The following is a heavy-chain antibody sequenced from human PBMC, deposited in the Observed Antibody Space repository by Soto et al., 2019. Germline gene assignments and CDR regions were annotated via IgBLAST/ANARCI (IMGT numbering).Heavy chain of an antibody. Sequence: EVQLVESGGGLVQPGRSLRLSCAASGFTFDDYAMHWVRQAPGKGLEWVSGISWNSGSIGYADSVKGRFTISRDKAKNSLYLQMNRLRAEDTALYYCAKDKVFWSGYYTAYFNYWGQGTLVTVSS. CDR3: AKDKVFWSGYYTAYFNY. J-gene: IGHJ4*02. D-gene: IGHD3-3*01. V-gene: IGHV3-9*01. CDR1: GFTFDDYA. CDR2: ISWNSGSI.